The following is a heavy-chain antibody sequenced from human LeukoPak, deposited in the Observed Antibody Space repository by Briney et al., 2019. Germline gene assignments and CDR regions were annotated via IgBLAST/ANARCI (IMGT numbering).Heavy chain of an antibody. CDR1: GYALTRYD. V-gene: IGHV1-46*01. J-gene: IGHJ6*03. Sequence: ASVKISCKASGYALTRYDMHWVRQAPGQGLEWMGIINPSGGTTTYAQKFKGRITMTRDTFTGTVYMEVNSLRSEDTAVYYCARVGGVGYFYYMDVWGKGTTVTVFS. CDR2: INPSGGTT. CDR3: ARVGGVGYFYYMDV.